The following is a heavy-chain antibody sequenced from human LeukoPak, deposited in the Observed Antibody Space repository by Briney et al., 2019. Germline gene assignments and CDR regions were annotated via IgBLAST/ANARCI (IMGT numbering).Heavy chain of an antibody. CDR2: INYSGST. J-gene: IGHJ3*02. Sequence: PSETLSLTCTVSGGSISSSSYYWGWIRQPPGKGLEWMGSINYSGSTYHNPSLKSRVTIPVDTSKNQFSLQLNSVTPEDTAIYYCARGGLISLANTPLGAFDIWGQGTMVSVSS. CDR1: GGSISSSSYY. V-gene: IGHV4-39*07. D-gene: IGHD3/OR15-3a*01. CDR3: ARGGLISLANTPLGAFDI.